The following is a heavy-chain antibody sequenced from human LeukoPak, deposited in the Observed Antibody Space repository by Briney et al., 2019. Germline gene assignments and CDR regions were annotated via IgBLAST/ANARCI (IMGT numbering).Heavy chain of an antibody. J-gene: IGHJ4*02. Sequence: GGSLRLSCAASGFTFSNAWMSWVRQAQGKGLEWVGRIKSKTDGCTPDYAAPVKGRFTISRDDSKNTLYLQMNSLKTEDTAVYYCTTEVGYCSSTSCYSFDYWGQGTLVTVSS. CDR3: TTEVGYCSSTSCYSFDY. CDR1: GFTFSNAW. V-gene: IGHV3-15*01. CDR2: IKSKTDGCTP. D-gene: IGHD2-2*02.